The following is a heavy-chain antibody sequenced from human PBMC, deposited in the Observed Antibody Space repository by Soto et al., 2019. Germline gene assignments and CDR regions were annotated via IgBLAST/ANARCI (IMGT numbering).Heavy chain of an antibody. V-gene: IGHV1-18*01. CDR3: ARGWVVRGVHRGNFDY. CDR1: GYTFTSYG. CDR2: SSAYKGNT. J-gene: IGHJ4*02. D-gene: IGHD3-10*01. Sequence: QAQLVQSGAEAEKPGASVKVSCKASGYTFTSYGITWVRQAPGQGLEWMGWSSAYKGNTNYEQKFQGRVTMTTGTSTSTEYKGTGRLRSDDNVGDYCARGWVVRGVHRGNFDYWGQGTLVTVSS.